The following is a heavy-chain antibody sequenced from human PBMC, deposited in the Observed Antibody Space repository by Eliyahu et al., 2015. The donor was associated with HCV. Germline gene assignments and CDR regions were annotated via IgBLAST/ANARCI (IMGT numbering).Heavy chain of an antibody. J-gene: IGHJ4*02. D-gene: IGHD5-12*01. V-gene: IGHV1-46*01. CDR2: INPDNGRT. CDR3: ARASYSASPLDF. Sequence: MGLINPDNGRTNYAQKFQDRFTLTRDMSTNTVYMEVSSLRSADTAVYYCARASYSASPLDFWGQGTLVTVSS.